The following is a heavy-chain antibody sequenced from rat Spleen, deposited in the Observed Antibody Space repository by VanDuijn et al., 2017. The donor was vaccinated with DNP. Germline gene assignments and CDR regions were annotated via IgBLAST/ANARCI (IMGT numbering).Heavy chain of an antibody. Sequence: EVQLVESGGGLVQPGRSVKLSCAASGFNFSDYNMAWVRQTPKKGLEWVTSFLFDGTRTYYRDSVKGRFTISRDNAKRTQYLQMDSLRSEDTATYYCVTHPSWFGYWGQGTLVTVSS. J-gene: IGHJ3*01. CDR2: FLFDGTRT. CDR1: GFNFSDYN. V-gene: IGHV5S10*01. CDR3: VTHPSWFGY.